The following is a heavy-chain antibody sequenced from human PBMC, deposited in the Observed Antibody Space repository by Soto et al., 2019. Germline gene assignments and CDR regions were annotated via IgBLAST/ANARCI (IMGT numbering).Heavy chain of an antibody. CDR2: IKSKTDGGTT. CDR1: GLTCSSAW. J-gene: IGHJ3*02. V-gene: IGHV3-15*07. Sequence: GGSLRLSCAASGLTCSSAWMNCVCQAPGKGLEWVGRIKSKTDGGTTDYAAPVKGRFTISRDDSKNTLYLQMNSLRAEDTAVYYCARDYGDYDGYHAALDIWGQGTMVTVSS. D-gene: IGHD4-17*01. CDR3: ARDYGDYDGYHAALDI.